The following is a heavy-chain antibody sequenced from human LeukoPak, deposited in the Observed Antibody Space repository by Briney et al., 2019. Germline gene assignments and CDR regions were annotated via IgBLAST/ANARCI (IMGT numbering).Heavy chain of an antibody. Sequence: LESLSLTRTLSVGSISSSSYDWGWFRPPPGEGLEWIGCIYYSRTTYNTPSLKSRVSTSVDTPKNLSSLTLSSVTAAETALYYCASQGYCSGGSCYSVPSFFDPWGQGTLVTVSS. J-gene: IGHJ5*02. CDR1: VGSISSSSYD. CDR2: IYYSRTT. CDR3: ASQGYCSGGSCYSVPSFFDP. V-gene: IGHV4-39*02. D-gene: IGHD2-15*01.